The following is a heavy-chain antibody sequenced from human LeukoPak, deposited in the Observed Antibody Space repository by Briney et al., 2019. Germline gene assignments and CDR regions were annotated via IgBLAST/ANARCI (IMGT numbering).Heavy chain of an antibody. CDR2: IRYDGSNK. Sequence: GGSLRLSCAASGFTFSSYGMHWVRQAPGKGLEWVAFIRYDGSNKYYADSVKGRFTISRDNSKNTLYLQMNSLRAEDTAVYYCAKTMNGKWLGDFDYWGQGTLVTVSS. CDR1: GFTFSSYG. CDR3: AKTMNGKWLGDFDY. V-gene: IGHV3-30*02. J-gene: IGHJ4*02. D-gene: IGHD3-10*01.